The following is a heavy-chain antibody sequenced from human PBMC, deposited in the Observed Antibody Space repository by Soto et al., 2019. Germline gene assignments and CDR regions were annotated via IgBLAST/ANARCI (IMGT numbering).Heavy chain of an antibody. CDR3: AKDRVESGLGEIDY. J-gene: IGHJ4*02. V-gene: IGHV3-30*18. CDR1: GFSFSNNG. D-gene: IGHD3-16*01. CDR2: ISYDGSNK. Sequence: QVQLVESGGGVVQPGRSLRLSCAASGFSFSNNGMHWVRQAPGKGLEWVAIISYDGSNKYYADSVKGRFTISRDNSKNTLYLQMNGLRVEDTAVYYCAKDRVESGLGEIDYWGQGTLVTVSS.